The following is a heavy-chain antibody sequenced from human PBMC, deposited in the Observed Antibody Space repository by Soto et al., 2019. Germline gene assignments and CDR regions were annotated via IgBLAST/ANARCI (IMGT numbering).Heavy chain of an antibody. J-gene: IGHJ6*03. CDR2: IRQDGSEK. CDR3: ARAGSNYFASGSSLPYYMDV. CDR1: GFTFSSYA. D-gene: IGHD3-10*01. Sequence: GGSLRLSCAASGFTFSSYAMSWVRQAPGKGLEWVANIRQDGSEKYYVDSVKGRFTISRDNAKNSLSLQMNNLRPDDTAVYYCARAGSNYFASGSSLPYYMDVWGKGTTVTVSS. V-gene: IGHV3-7*01.